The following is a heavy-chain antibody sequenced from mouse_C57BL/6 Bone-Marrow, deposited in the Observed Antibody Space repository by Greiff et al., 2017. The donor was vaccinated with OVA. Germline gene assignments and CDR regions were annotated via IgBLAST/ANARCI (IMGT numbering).Heavy chain of an antibody. CDR1: GFTFSSYA. CDR3: ARGDYDYDVADY. Sequence: DVKLVESGGGLVKPGGSLKLSCAASGFTFSSYAMSWVRQTPEKRLEWVATISDGGSYTYYPDNVKGRFTISRDNAKNNLYLQMSHLKSEDTAMYYCARGDYDYDVADYWGQGTTLTVSS. CDR2: ISDGGSYT. D-gene: IGHD2-4*01. J-gene: IGHJ2*01. V-gene: IGHV5-4*03.